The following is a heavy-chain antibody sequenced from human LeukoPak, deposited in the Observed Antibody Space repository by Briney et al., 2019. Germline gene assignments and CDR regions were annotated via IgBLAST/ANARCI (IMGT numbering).Heavy chain of an antibody. J-gene: IGHJ4*02. CDR2: ISYDGSNK. CDR3: AKGDTVTSLGY. Sequence: PGGSLRPSCAASGFTFSSYGMHWVRQAPGKGLEWVAVISYDGSNKYYAGSVKGRFTISRDNSKNTLYLQMNSLRAEDTAVYYCAKGDTVTSLGYWGQGTLVTVSS. V-gene: IGHV3-30*18. CDR1: GFTFSSYG. D-gene: IGHD4-17*01.